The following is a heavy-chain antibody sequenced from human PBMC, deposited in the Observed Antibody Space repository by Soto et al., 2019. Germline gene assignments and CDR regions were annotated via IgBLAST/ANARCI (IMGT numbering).Heavy chain of an antibody. CDR1: GFTFSTYA. CDR3: ARVVPAAMYYYYGMDV. V-gene: IGHV3-30*03. D-gene: IGHD2-2*01. J-gene: IGHJ6*02. Sequence: LSLSCAASGFTFSTYAMHWVRQAPGKGLEWVAVLSYDGSNKYYADSVKGRFTISRDNSKNTLYLQMNSLRAEDTAVYYCARVVPAAMYYYYGMDVWGQGTMVTVSS. CDR2: LSYDGSNK.